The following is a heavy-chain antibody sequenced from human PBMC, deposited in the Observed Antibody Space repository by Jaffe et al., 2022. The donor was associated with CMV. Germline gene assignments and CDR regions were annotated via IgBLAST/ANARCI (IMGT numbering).Heavy chain of an antibody. CDR1: GGSISSSSYY. CDR3: ARQAGYYVAQDRAFDI. J-gene: IGHJ3*02. Sequence: QLQLQESGPGLVKPSETLSLTCTVSGGSISSSSYYWGWIRQPPGKGLEWIGSIYYSGSTYYNPSLKSRVTISVDTSKNQFSLKLSSVTAADTAVYYCARQAGYYVAQDRAFDIWGQGTMVTVSS. CDR2: IYYSGST. V-gene: IGHV4-39*01. D-gene: IGHD3-10*02.